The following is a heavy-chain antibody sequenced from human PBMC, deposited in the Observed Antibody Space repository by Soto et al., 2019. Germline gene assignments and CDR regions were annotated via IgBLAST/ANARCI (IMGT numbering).Heavy chain of an antibody. D-gene: IGHD1-26*01. Sequence: GGSLRLSCAASGFTFRNSDLSWVRQSPGKGLEWVSVISGNGDATYYADSVKGRFTISRDNSKNTLYLQMNILRAEDTAVYYCATLGGTRRFDFWGQGTLVTVSS. V-gene: IGHV3-23*01. CDR1: GFTFRNSD. J-gene: IGHJ4*02. CDR2: ISGNGDAT. CDR3: ATLGGTRRFDF.